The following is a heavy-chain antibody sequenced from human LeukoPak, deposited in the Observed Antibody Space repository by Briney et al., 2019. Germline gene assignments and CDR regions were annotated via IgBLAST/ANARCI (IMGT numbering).Heavy chain of an antibody. D-gene: IGHD3-22*01. V-gene: IGHV3-48*03. J-gene: IGHJ4*02. CDR2: ISSSDSTI. CDR1: GFTFSNYE. CDR3: ARDLYRIVVVPHYFDY. Sequence: GSLRLSCAASGFTFSNYEMNWVRQAPGKGLEWVSYISSSDSTIYYADSVKGRFTISRDNAKNSLYLQMNSLRAEDTAMYYCARDLYRIVVVPHYFDYWGQGTLVTVSS.